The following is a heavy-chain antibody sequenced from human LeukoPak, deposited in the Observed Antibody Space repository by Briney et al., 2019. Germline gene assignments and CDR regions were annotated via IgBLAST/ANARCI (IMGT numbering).Heavy chain of an antibody. CDR3: AGNLVVAAATSLDY. Sequence: PSETLSLTCTVSGGSISSYYWSWIPQPAGKGLEGIGRIYTSGSTNYNPSLKSRVTMSVDTSKNQFSLKLSSVTAADTAVYYCAGNLVVAAATSLDYWGQGTLVTVSS. CDR2: IYTSGST. V-gene: IGHV4-4*07. J-gene: IGHJ4*02. D-gene: IGHD2-15*01. CDR1: GGSISSYY.